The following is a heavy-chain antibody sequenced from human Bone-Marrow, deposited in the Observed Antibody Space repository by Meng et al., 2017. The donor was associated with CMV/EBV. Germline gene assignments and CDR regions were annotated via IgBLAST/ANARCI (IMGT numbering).Heavy chain of an antibody. D-gene: IGHD2-8*01. CDR3: ARAPCRVGVCYMYGYYYGMDV. J-gene: IGHJ6*02. CDR1: GFTVSSNY. V-gene: IGHV3-53*01. CDR2: IYSGGST. Sequence: GESLKISCAASGFTVSSNYMSWVRQAPGKGLEWVSVIYSGGSTYYADSVKGRFTISRDNSKNTLYLQMNSLRAEDTAVYYCARAPCRVGVCYMYGYYYGMDVWGQGTTVTFAS.